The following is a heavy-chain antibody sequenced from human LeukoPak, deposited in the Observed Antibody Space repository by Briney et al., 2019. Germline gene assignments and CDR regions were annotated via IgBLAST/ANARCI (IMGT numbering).Heavy chain of an antibody. CDR3: AREGDSSGWYTSFDY. CDR1: GFTFSSYW. J-gene: IGHJ4*02. CDR2: IKQDGSEK. Sequence: GGSLRLSCAASGFTFSSYWMSWARQAPGKGLEWVANIKQDGSEKYYVDSVKGRFTISRDNAKNSLYLQMNSLRAEDTAVYYCAREGDSSGWYTSFDYWGQGTLVTVSS. V-gene: IGHV3-7*01. D-gene: IGHD6-19*01.